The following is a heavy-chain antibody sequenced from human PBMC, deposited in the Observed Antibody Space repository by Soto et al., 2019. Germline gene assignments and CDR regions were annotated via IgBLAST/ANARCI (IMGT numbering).Heavy chain of an antibody. CDR1: GGTFITYA. CDR2: NIPVIGTV. D-gene: IGHD3-3*01. CDR3: AASGTDFLSGPPLNYYYGLNV. Sequence: QVQLVQSGAEVKKPGSSVTASCEVSGGTFITYAVNWVRQAPGQGLEWMGVNIPVIGTVKYESKFQGRLKITADKSTGAASMELSSLSFEDTAVYYCAASGTDFLSGPPLNYYYGLNVWGQGTPVTVSS. J-gene: IGHJ6*02. V-gene: IGHV1-69*06.